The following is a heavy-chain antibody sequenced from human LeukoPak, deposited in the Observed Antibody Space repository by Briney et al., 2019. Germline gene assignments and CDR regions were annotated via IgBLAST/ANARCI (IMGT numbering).Heavy chain of an antibody. CDR3: ARVFSYYYDSSDPSMV. J-gene: IGHJ3*01. V-gene: IGHV3-48*03. D-gene: IGHD3-22*01. CDR1: GFTFSSYE. Sequence: PGGSLRLSCAASGFTFSSYEMNWVRQAPGKGLELDSYISSSGSTIYYADSVKGRFTISRDNAKNSLYLQMNSLRAEDMAVYYCARVFSYYYDSSDPSMVWGQGTMVTVSS. CDR2: ISSSGSTI.